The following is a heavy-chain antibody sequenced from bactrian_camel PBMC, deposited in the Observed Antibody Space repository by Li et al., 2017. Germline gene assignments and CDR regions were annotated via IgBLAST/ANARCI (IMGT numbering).Heavy chain of an antibody. Sequence: VQLVESGGGSVQAGGSLRLSCAASGAYFSTGCVGWFRQAPGKEREGLGAIDTYGVTNYADSVKGRFTISQDNAKNTVYLQMNSQKPEDTAMYYCKLQVVGGGWRCPNAVPYWGQGTQVTVS. V-gene: IGHV3S53*01. CDR2: IDTYGVT. D-gene: IGHD2*01. CDR3: KLQVVGGGWRCPNAVPY. J-gene: IGHJ4*01. CDR1: GAYFSTGC.